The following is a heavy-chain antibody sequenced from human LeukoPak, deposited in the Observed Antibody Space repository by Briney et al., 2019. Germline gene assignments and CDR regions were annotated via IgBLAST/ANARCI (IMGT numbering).Heavy chain of an antibody. D-gene: IGHD3-22*01. CDR3: AKALDYYDSSGYYN. CDR1: GFTFRSYA. J-gene: IGHJ4*02. CDR2: ISGSGGST. V-gene: IGHV3-23*01. Sequence: GGSLRLSCAASGFTFRSYAMSWVRQAPGKGLEWVSTISGSGGSTYYADSVKGRFIISRDNSKNTLYLQMNSLGAEDTAVYYCAKALDYYDSSGYYNWGQGTLVTVSS.